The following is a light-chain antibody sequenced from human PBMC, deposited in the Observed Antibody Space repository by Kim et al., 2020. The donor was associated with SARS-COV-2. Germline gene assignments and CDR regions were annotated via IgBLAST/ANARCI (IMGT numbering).Light chain of an antibody. Sequence: QSVLTQPPSASGSPGQRVTISCSGSTSNIGGNSVNWYQQFPGTAPKLFVDTNNRRPSGVPDRVSASKSGTSASLAISGLQSEDEADYYCGTWDDTLEVWLFGGGTKLTVL. J-gene: IGLJ3*02. CDR2: TNN. CDR3: GTWDDTLEVWL. V-gene: IGLV1-44*01. CDR1: TSNIGGNS.